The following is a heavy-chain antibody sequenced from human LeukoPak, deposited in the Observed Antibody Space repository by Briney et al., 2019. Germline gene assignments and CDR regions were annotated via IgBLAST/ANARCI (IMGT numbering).Heavy chain of an antibody. CDR3: ARGRIQLGNPIDY. V-gene: IGHV4-30-2*01. Sequence: SQTLSPTCAVSGGSISSGGYSWSWIRQPPGKGLEWIGYIYHSGSTYYNPSLKSRVTISVDRSKNQFSLKLSSVTAADTAVYYCARGRIQLGNPIDYWGQGTLVTVSS. CDR2: IYHSGST. J-gene: IGHJ4*02. D-gene: IGHD5-18*01. CDR1: GGSISSGGYS.